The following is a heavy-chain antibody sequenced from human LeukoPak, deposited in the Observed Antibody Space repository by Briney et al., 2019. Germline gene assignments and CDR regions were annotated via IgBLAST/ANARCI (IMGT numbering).Heavy chain of an antibody. CDR1: GYTFTSYY. CDR3: ARAFPDYDILTGYGHFDY. V-gene: IGHV1-46*01. D-gene: IGHD3-9*01. Sequence: ASVKVSCKASGYTFTSYYMHWVRQAPGQGLEWMGIINPSGGGTSYAQKFQGRVTMTRDTSTSTVYMELSSLRSEDTAVYYCARAFPDYDILTGYGHFDYWGQGTLVTVSS. CDR2: INPSGGGT. J-gene: IGHJ4*02.